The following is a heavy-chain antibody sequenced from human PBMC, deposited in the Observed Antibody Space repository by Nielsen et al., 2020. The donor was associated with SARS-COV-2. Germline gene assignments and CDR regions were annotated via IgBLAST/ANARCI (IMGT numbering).Heavy chain of an antibody. CDR2: INHSGST. V-gene: IGHV4-34*01. D-gene: IGHD2-2*01. CDR3: AGVVVRFRYYYYGMDV. J-gene: IGHJ6*02. Sequence: SETLSLTCAVYGGSFSGYYWSWIRQPPGKGLEWIGEINHSGSTNYNPSLKSRVTISVDTSKNQFSLKLSSVTAADTAVYYWAGVVVRFRYYYYGMDVWGQGTTVTVS. CDR1: GGSFSGYY.